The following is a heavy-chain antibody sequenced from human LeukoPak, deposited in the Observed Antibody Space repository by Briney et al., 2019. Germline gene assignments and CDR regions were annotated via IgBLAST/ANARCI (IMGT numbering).Heavy chain of an antibody. Sequence: SGPTLVKPTQTLTLTCTFPGFSLTTSGVGVGWIRQPPGKALEWLALIYWDNNKLYSPSLRSRLTIAKDTSKNQVVLTMTNMDPVDTATYSCAHYGDYRFLYYFDYWGQGTLVTVSS. J-gene: IGHJ4*02. CDR1: GFSLTTSGVG. CDR3: AHYGDYRFLYYFDY. D-gene: IGHD4-17*01. CDR2: IYWDNNK. V-gene: IGHV2-5*02.